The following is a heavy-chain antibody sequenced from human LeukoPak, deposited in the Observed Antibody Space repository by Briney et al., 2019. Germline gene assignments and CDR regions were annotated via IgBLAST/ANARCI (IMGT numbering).Heavy chain of an antibody. D-gene: IGHD3-10*01. Sequence: GGSLRLSCAASGFTFSNYEFNWVRQAPGKGLEWVSDISSSGSTIKYADSVKGRFTISRENAKNSLYLQMNSLRAGDTAVYYCARAAYYGSGSYVSYYFDYWGQGTLVTVSS. CDR2: ISSSGSTI. CDR3: ARAAYYGSGSYVSYYFDY. CDR1: GFTFSNYE. J-gene: IGHJ4*02. V-gene: IGHV3-48*03.